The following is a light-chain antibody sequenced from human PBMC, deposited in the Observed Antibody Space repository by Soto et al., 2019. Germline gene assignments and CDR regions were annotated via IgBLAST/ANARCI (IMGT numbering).Light chain of an antibody. J-gene: IGLJ1*01. Sequence: QSALTQPASVSGSPGQSITISCTGTSSDVGAYNHVSWYQQDPGKAPKLLISDVTNRPSGVSDRFSGSKSGNTASLTISGLQTEDEADYYCMSYTTSITYVFGTGTKLTV. CDR1: SSDVGAYNH. V-gene: IGLV2-14*01. CDR3: MSYTTSITYV. CDR2: DVT.